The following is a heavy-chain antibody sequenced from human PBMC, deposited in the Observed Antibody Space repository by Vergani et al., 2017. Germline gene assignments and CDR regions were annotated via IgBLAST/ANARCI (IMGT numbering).Heavy chain of an antibody. CDR2: INAGNGNT. V-gene: IGHV1-3*01. CDR3: ARDPRGYGGDPEDYYYGMDV. D-gene: IGHD2-21*02. Sequence: QVQLVQSGAEVKKPGASVKVSCKASGYTFTSYAMHWVRQAPGQRLERMGWINAGNGNTKYSQKFQGRVTITRDTSASTAYMELSSLRSEDTAVYYCARDPRGYGGDPEDYYYGMDVWGQGTTVTVSS. J-gene: IGHJ6*02. CDR1: GYTFTSYA.